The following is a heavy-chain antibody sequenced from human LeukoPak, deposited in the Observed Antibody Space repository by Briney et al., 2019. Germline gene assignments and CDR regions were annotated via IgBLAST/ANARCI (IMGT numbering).Heavy chain of an antibody. Sequence: SETLSLTCTVSGGSISSRPYYWGWIRQPPGKVLEWLGSFDYSGSTYYNPSLKSRVTISVDTSKNQFSLKLSSVTAADTAVYYCAREKWLVPRIDYWGQGTLVTVSS. CDR3: AREKWLVPRIDY. D-gene: IGHD6-19*01. J-gene: IGHJ4*02. V-gene: IGHV4-39*07. CDR1: GGSISSRPYY. CDR2: FDYSGST.